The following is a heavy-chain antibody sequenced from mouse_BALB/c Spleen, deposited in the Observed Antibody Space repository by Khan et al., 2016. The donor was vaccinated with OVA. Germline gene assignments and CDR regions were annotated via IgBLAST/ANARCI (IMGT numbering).Heavy chain of an antibody. Sequence: VRLQQSGAELVKPRASVKLSCTASGFNIKDNYMHWVKQRPEQGLEWMGRIDPANGNTKYDPKFQGKATITAETSANAAYLQLSSLKSEDTAVYYCARDYWDVFAYWGQGTLVTVAA. D-gene: IGHD4-1*01. V-gene: IGHV14-3*02. CDR2: IDPANGNT. CDR1: GFNIKDNY. J-gene: IGHJ3*01. CDR3: ARDYWDVFAY.